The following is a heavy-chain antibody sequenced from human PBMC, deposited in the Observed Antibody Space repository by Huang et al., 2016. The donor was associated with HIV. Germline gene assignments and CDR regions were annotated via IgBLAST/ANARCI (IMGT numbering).Heavy chain of an antibody. D-gene: IGHD3-22*01. CDR2: IIPIVGAE. CDR3: ARVESRRYYDSSGYYY. Sequence: QVQLVQSGAAVKKPGSSVKVSCKASGGTFSSYAISWVRQAPGQGLEWGVGIIPIVGAENDEKKFQGRVTITADESTSTAYMELSSLRSEDTAVYYCARVESRRYYDSSGYYYWGQGTLVTVSS. V-gene: IGHV1-69*01. J-gene: IGHJ4*02. CDR1: GGTFSSYA.